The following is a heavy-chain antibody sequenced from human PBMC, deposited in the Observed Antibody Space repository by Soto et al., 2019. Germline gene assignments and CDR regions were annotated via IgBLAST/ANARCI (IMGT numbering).Heavy chain of an antibody. J-gene: IGHJ6*03. V-gene: IGHV3-48*01. CDR3: GMVVVVAATYYYYYMDV. CDR1: GFTFSSYS. Sequence: GGSLRLSCAASGFTFSSYSMNWVRQAPGKGLEWVSYISSSSSTIYYADSVKGRFTISRDNAKNSLYLQMNSLGAEETAEYYSGMVVVVAATYYYYYMDVWGKGTTVTVSS. D-gene: IGHD2-15*01. CDR2: ISSSSSTI.